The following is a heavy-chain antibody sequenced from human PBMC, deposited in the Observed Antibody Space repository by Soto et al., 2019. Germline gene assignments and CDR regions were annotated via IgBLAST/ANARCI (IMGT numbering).Heavy chain of an antibody. CDR1: GDIFSGYS. CDR2: IIPIFGTT. Sequence: QVQLVQSGAEVKKPGSSVKVSCKTSGDIFSGYSISWVRQAPGQGLEWMGGIIPIFGTTNYAQRFHGRVTITADKSTSTVYMELYSLKSEDTAVYYCASDLGNGYDPGDYWGQGTLVTVSS. D-gene: IGHD5-18*01. J-gene: IGHJ4*02. V-gene: IGHV1-69*14. CDR3: ASDLGNGYDPGDY.